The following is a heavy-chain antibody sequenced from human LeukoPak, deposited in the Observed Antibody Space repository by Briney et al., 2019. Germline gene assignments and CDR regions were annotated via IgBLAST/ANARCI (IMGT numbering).Heavy chain of an antibody. D-gene: IGHD5-24*01. CDR3: ARVFMSGDGYIVDY. CDR1: GYTFTGYY. Sequence: ASVKVSCKTSGYTFTGYYMHWVRQAPGQGLEWMGWINPNSGGTNYAQKFQGRVTMTRDTSISTAYMELSRLRSDDTAVYYCARVFMSGDGYIVDYWGQGTLVTVSS. CDR2: INPNSGGT. J-gene: IGHJ4*02. V-gene: IGHV1-2*02.